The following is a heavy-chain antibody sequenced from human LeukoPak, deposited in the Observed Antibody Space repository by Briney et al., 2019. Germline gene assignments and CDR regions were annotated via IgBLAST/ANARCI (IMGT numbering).Heavy chain of an antibody. V-gene: IGHV2-5*02. CDR2: IYWDDDK. J-gene: IGHJ4*02. CDR1: GFSFSATEVA. D-gene: IGHD5-18*01. Sequence: ESGPTLVRPTQTLTLTCTFSGFSFSATEVAVGWIRQPPGEALEWLALIYWDDDKRYSPSLKSRLTITKDTSKDQVVLTMTNMDPVDTATYFCAHSTYGYGYWGQGTLVTVSS. CDR3: AHSTYGYGY.